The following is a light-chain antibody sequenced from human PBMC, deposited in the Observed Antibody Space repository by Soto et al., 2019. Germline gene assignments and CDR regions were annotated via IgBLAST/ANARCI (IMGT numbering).Light chain of an antibody. CDR2: DAS. CDR1: QSVSSN. Sequence: DIVMTQSPATLSVSPGARAPLSCRASQSVSSNLAWYQQKPGQAPRLLIYDASNRATGIPARFSGSGSGTDFTLTISSLEPEDAAVYYCHHYGSSPPYTFGQGTKVDIK. CDR3: HHYGSSPPYT. V-gene: IGKV3D-15*01. J-gene: IGKJ2*01.